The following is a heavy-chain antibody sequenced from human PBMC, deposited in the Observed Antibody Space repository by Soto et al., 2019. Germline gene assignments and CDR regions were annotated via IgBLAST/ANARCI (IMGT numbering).Heavy chain of an antibody. J-gene: IGHJ4*02. CDR3: ASASPYYYDFWSGYYIGGDEYFDY. CDR1: GFTFSSYW. V-gene: IGHV3-7*05. CDR2: IKQDGSEK. Sequence: GGSLRLSCAASGFTFSSYWMSWVRQAPGKGLEWVANIKQDGSEKYYVDSVKGRFTISRDNAKNSLYLQMNSLRAEDTAVYYWASASPYYYDFWSGYYIGGDEYFDYWGQGTLVTVSS. D-gene: IGHD3-3*01.